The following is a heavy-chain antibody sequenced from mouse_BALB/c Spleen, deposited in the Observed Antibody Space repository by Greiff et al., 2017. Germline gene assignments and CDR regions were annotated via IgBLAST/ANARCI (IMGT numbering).Heavy chain of an antibody. CDR3: PTLTAALDY. D-gene: IGHD1-2*01. V-gene: IGHV5-6-4*01. CDR2: ISSGGSYT. Sequence: DVKLVESGGGLVKPGGSLKLSCAASGFTFSSYTMSWVRQTPEKRLEWVATISSGGSYTYYPDSVKGRFTISRDNAKNTLYLQMSSLKSEDTAMYYCPTLTAALDYWGQGTTLTVSS. J-gene: IGHJ2*01. CDR1: GFTFSSYT.